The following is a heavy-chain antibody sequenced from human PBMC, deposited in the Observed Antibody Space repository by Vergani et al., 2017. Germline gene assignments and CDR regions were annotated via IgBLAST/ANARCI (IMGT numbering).Heavy chain of an antibody. CDR2: INPNSGGT. J-gene: IGHJ5*02. D-gene: IGHD2-2*01. Sequence: QVQLVQSGAEVKKPGASVKVSCKASGYTFTGYYMHWVRQAPGQGLEWMGWINPNSGGTNYAQKFQGRVTMTRDTSISTAYMELSRLRSDDTAVYYCARAPAIVVVPAAGNWFDPWGQGTLVTVSS. CDR1: GYTFTGYY. CDR3: ARAPAIVVVPAAGNWFDP. V-gene: IGHV1-2*02.